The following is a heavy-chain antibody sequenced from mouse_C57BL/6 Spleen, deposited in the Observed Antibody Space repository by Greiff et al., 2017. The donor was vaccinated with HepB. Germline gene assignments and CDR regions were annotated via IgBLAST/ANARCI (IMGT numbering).Heavy chain of an antibody. Sequence: EVQLVESGGGLVKPGGSLKLSCAASGFTFSDYGMHWVRQAPEKGLEWVAYISSGSSTIYYADTVKGRFTISRDNAKNTLCLQMTSLRSEDTAMYYCAREDYGSSSLDYWGQGTTLTVSS. CDR1: GFTFSDYG. V-gene: IGHV5-17*01. J-gene: IGHJ2*01. CDR3: AREDYGSSSLDY. CDR2: ISSGSSTI. D-gene: IGHD1-1*01.